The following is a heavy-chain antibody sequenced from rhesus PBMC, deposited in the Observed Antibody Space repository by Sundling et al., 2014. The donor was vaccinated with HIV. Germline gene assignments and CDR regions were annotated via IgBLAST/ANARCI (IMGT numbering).Heavy chain of an antibody. J-gene: IGHJ6*01. CDR2: ISYDGSKK. V-gene: IGHV3-54*02. Sequence: EVQLVESGGGLVQPGGSLRLSCAVSGFIFSSYGMHWVRQAPGKGLEWVAVISYDGSKKYYGDSVKDRFTISRDNSKNMLYLQMNNLKLEDTAVYHCARDEGSGWYSYGLDSWGQGVVVTVSS. CDR1: GFIFSSYG. CDR3: ARDEGSGWYSYGLDS. D-gene: IGHD6-31*01.